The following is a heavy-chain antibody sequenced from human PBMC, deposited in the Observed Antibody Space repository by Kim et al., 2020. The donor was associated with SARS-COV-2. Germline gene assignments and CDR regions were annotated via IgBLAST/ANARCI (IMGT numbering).Heavy chain of an antibody. V-gene: IGHV3-9*01. CDR1: GFTFEDYG. CDR2: ISWNSGSV. J-gene: IGHJ5*01. Sequence: GGSLRLSCATSGFTFEDYGMHWVRQAPGKGLEWVSGISWNSGSVDYTDSVKGRFTISRDNAKNSLYLHMNSLKVEDTALYYCAKDRLEVLPVPMEFDSWGQGTLVTVSS. D-gene: IGHD2-2*01. CDR3: AKDRLEVLPVPMEFDS.